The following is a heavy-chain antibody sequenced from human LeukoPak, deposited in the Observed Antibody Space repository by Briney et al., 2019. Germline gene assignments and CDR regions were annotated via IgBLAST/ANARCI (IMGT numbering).Heavy chain of an antibody. CDR3: ARDRPPATYYYDSSGYYFTFDP. D-gene: IGHD3-22*01. CDR2: INPNSGGT. J-gene: IGHJ5*02. CDR1: GYTFTSYD. V-gene: IGHV1-2*02. Sequence: ASVKVSCKASGYTFTSYDINWVRQAPGQGLEWMGWINPNSGGTNYAQKFQGRVTMTRDTSISTAYMELSRLRSDDTAVYYCARDRPPATYYYDSSGYYFTFDPWGQGTLVTVSS.